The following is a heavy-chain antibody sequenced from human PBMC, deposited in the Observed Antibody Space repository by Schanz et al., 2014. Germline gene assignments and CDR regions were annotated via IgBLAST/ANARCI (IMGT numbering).Heavy chain of an antibody. V-gene: IGHV3-21*01. CDR3: AMGGYQLHH. J-gene: IGHJ4*02. Sequence: VHLVESGGGVVQPGRSLRLSCAASGFTFSSYGMHWVRQAPGKGLEWVSSISSTSSYIFYADPVKGRFTISRDNAENTLYLQMNSLRVEDTAVYYCAMGGYQLHHWGQGTLVTVSS. CDR2: ISSTSSYI. CDR1: GFTFSSYG. D-gene: IGHD1-7*01.